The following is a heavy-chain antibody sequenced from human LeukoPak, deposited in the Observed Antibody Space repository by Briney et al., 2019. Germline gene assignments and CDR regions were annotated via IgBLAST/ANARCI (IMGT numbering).Heavy chain of an antibody. V-gene: IGHV3-64D*09. CDR2: ISSNGGST. CDR1: GFTFSSYA. J-gene: IGHJ4*02. D-gene: IGHD3-10*01. Sequence: GGSLRLSCSASGFTFSSYAMHWVRQAPGKGLEYVSAISSNGGSTYYADSVKGRFTISRDNSKNTLYLQMSSLRAEDTAVYYCVKAQYYYGSGSYFDYWGQGTLVTASS. CDR3: VKAQYYYGSGSYFDY.